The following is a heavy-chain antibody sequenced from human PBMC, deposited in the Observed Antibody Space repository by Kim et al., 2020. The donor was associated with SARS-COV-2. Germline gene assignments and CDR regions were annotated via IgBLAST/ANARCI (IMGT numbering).Heavy chain of an antibody. D-gene: IGHD5-12*01. CDR1: GGSFSGYY. Sequence: SETLSLTCAVYGGSFSGYYWSWIRQPPGKGLEWIGEINHSGSTNYNPSLKSRVTISVDTSKNQFSLKLSSVTAADTAVYYCARRTRGWLQSFYYFDYWGQGTLVTVSS. CDR2: INHSGST. CDR3: ARRTRGWLQSFYYFDY. J-gene: IGHJ4*02. V-gene: IGHV4-34*01.